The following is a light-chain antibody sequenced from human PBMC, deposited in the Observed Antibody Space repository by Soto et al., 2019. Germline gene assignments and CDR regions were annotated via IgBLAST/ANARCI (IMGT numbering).Light chain of an antibody. J-gene: IGKJ2*01. CDR1: QSVLYSSNNKNC. CDR2: WAS. Sequence: DIVMTQSPDSLAVSLGERATINCKSSQSVLYSSNNKNCLAWYQQKAGHPPKLLIYWASTRESGVPDRFSGSGSGTDFTLTITSLQAEDVAVYYCQQYYSTPLTFGQGTKLEIK. V-gene: IGKV4-1*01. CDR3: QQYYSTPLT.